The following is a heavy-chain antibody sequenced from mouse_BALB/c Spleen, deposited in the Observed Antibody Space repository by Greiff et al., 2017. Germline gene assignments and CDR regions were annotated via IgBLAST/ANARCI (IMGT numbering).Heavy chain of an antibody. CDR2: INSNGGST. V-gene: IGHV5-6-3*01. J-gene: IGHJ2*01. Sequence: EVQLQESGGGLVQPGGSLKLSCAASGFTFSSYGMSWVRQTPDKRLELVATINSNGGSTYYPDSVKGRFTISRDNAKNTLYLQMSSLKSEDTAMYYCAREEFITRYFDYWGQGTTLTVSS. CDR1: GFTFSSYG. CDR3: AREEFITRYFDY. D-gene: IGHD1-1*01.